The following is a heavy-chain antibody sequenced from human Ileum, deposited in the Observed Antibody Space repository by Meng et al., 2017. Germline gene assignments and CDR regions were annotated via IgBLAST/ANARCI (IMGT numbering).Heavy chain of an antibody. Sequence: QITLKETGPALVKATQTLTLTCNFSGFSLPTGGVSVAWILQPPGEAREWLALIYWDDDKRYSPSLKNRLAITKDTSKNQVVLTMTNMDPMDTGTYYCAHSPQGYFDYWGPGTLVTVSS. CDR1: GFSLPTGGVS. J-gene: IGHJ4*02. V-gene: IGHV2-5*02. CDR2: IYWDDDK. CDR3: AHSPQGYFDY.